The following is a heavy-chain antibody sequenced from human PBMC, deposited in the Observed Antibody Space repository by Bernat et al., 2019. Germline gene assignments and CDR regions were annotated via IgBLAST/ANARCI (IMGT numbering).Heavy chain of an antibody. Sequence: EVQLVESGGGVIQPGGSLRPSCAASGFTVSSNYMSWVRQAPGKGLEWVSNLYSGGTTFYADSVKGRFTISRDNSKNTLYLQMNSLRAEDTAVYYCARTGYSSSWFWGQGTLVTVSS. CDR1: GFTVSSNY. V-gene: IGHV3-53*01. CDR3: ARTGYSSSWF. J-gene: IGHJ4*02. D-gene: IGHD6-13*01. CDR2: LYSGGTT.